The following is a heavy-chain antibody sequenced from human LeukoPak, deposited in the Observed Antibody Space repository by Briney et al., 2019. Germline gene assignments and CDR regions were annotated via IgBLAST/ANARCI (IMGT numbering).Heavy chain of an antibody. V-gene: IGHV4-4*07. CDR2: IYSSGST. CDR1: GGSISSYY. Sequence: SETLSLTCTVSGGSISSYYWSWIRQPAGKGLEWIGRIYSSGSTNYNPSLKSRVTMSVDTSKNQFSLKLSSVTAADTAVYYCARDKYYYGSGRLYFDYWGQGTLVTVSS. D-gene: IGHD3-10*01. J-gene: IGHJ4*02. CDR3: ARDKYYYGSGRLYFDY.